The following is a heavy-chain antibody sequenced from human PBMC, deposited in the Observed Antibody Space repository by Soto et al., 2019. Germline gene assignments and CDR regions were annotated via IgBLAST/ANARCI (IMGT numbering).Heavy chain of an antibody. Sequence: PGGSLRLSCTASGFTFSSYWMNWVRQAPGKGLEWVGNIKEDGSEKFYVDSVKGRFTISRDNAKNSLYLHMNSLRVEDTAIYFCARDFGGPWGQGTLVTVSS. D-gene: IGHD1-26*01. CDR1: GFTFSSYW. J-gene: IGHJ5*02. V-gene: IGHV3-7*05. CDR3: ARDFGGP. CDR2: IKEDGSEK.